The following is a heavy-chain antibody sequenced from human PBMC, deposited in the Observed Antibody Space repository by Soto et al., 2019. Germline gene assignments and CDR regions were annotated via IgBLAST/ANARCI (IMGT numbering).Heavy chain of an antibody. J-gene: IGHJ4*02. CDR2: IKSKTDGGTT. V-gene: IGHV3-15*01. Sequence: VGSLRLSCAASGFTFSNAWMSWVRQAPGKGLEWVGRIKSKTDGGTTDYAAPVKGRFTISRDDSKNTLYLQMNSLKTEDTAVYYCTTNVGYTMIDSYFDYWGQGTLVTVSS. CDR3: TTNVGYTMIDSYFDY. CDR1: GFTFSNAW. D-gene: IGHD3-22*01.